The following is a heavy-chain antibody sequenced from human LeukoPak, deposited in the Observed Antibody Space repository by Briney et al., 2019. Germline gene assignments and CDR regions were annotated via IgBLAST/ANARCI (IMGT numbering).Heavy chain of an antibody. CDR2: IYHSGST. J-gene: IGHJ3*02. D-gene: IGHD2-8*01. CDR1: GGSISSSNW. CDR3: ARAGVTMISDAFDI. V-gene: IGHV4-4*02. Sequence: PSVTLSLTCAVSGGSISSSNWWSWVRQPPGEGLEWIGEIYHSGSTNYNPSLKSRVTISVDKSKNQFSLKLSSVTAADTAVYYCARAGVTMISDAFDIWGQGTMVTVSS.